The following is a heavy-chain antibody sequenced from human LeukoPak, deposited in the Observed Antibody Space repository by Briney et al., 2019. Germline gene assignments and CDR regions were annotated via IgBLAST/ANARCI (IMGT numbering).Heavy chain of an antibody. CDR3: ARGAVTTGKDY. Sequence: GGSLRLSCAASGFTLSSYSMNWVRQAPGKGLEWVSSISSSSSYIYYADSVKGRFTISRDNAKDSLYLQMNRLRAEDTAVYYCARGAVTTGKDYWGQGTLVTVSS. CDR2: ISSSSSYI. D-gene: IGHD4-17*01. V-gene: IGHV3-21*01. CDR1: GFTLSSYS. J-gene: IGHJ4*02.